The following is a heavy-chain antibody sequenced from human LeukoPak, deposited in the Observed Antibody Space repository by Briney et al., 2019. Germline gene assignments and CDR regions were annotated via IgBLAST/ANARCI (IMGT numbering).Heavy chain of an antibody. CDR2: FDPEDGET. V-gene: IGHV1-24*01. CDR3: ATFRNSYYYYYMDV. D-gene: IGHD4-23*01. J-gene: IGHJ6*03. Sequence: ASVKVSCKVSGCTLTELSMHWVRQAPGKGLEWIGGFDPEDGETIYAQKFQGRVTMTEDTSTDTAYMELSSLRSEDTAVYYCATFRNSYYYYYMDVWGKGTTLTVSS. CDR1: GCTLTELS.